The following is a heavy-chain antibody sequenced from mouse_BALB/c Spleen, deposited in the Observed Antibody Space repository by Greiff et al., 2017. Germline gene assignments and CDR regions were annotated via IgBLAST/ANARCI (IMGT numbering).Heavy chain of an antibody. CDR3: ARTGRAFDY. CDR2: INPSNGRT. D-gene: IGHD4-1*01. Sequence: QVQLQQPGAELVKPGASVKLSCKASGYTFTSYWMHWVKQRPGQGLEWIGEINPSNGRTNYNEKFKSKATLTVDKSSSTAYMQLSSLTSEDSAVYYCARTGRAFDYWGQGTTLTVSA. J-gene: IGHJ2*01. CDR1: GYTFTSYW. V-gene: IGHV1S81*02.